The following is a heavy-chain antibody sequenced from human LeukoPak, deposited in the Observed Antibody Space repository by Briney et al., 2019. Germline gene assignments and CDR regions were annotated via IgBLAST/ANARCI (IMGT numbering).Heavy chain of an antibody. CDR3: ARARIQSLSGPINFDY. Sequence: SETLSLTCAVSDVSIFRSNWWSWVRQPPGKGLEWIGQISPSGSTNYSPSLKSRVTISVDKSKTQFSLKLTSVTAADTAVYYCARARIQSLSGPINFDYWGQGSLVTVSS. D-gene: IGHD5-12*01. CDR1: DVSIFRSNW. V-gene: IGHV4-4*02. J-gene: IGHJ4*02. CDR2: ISPSGST.